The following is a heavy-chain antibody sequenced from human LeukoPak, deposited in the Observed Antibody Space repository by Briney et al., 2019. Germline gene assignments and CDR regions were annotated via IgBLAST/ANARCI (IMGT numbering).Heavy chain of an antibody. D-gene: IGHD2-15*01. CDR2: INPSGGST. Sequence: ASVKVSCKASGYTFTSYYMHWVRQAPGQGLEWMGIINPSGGSTSYAQKSQGRVTMTRDTSTSTVYMELSSLRSEDTAVYYCARSPGDIVVVVAAPTDYWGQGTLVTVSS. J-gene: IGHJ4*02. V-gene: IGHV1-46*01. CDR1: GYTFTSYY. CDR3: ARSPGDIVVVVAAPTDY.